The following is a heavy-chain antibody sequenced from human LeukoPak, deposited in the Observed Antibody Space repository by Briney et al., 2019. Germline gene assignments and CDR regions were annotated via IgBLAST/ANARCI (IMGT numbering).Heavy chain of an antibody. Sequence: SETLSLTCTVSGGSIGSYYWSWIRQPPGKGLEWIGYIYYSGSTKYNPSLTSRVTISVDTSKNQFSLKLSSVTAADTAVYYCASLDYYDSSGYYPDYWGQGTLVTVSS. D-gene: IGHD3-22*01. V-gene: IGHV4-59*12. CDR3: ASLDYYDSSGYYPDY. CDR2: IYYSGST. CDR1: GGSIGSYY. J-gene: IGHJ4*02.